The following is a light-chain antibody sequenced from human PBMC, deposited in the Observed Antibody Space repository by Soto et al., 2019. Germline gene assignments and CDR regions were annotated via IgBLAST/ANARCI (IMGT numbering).Light chain of an antibody. Sequence: QSVLTQPASVSGSPGQSITISCTGTSSDFGDYDYVSWYLQHPGKVPKLMIYEVSNRPSGVSNRFSGSKSGNAASLTISGLQDEEEADYYCSSYKGRSTYVFGTGTKVTVL. V-gene: IGLV2-14*01. CDR3: SSYKGRSTYV. CDR2: EVS. J-gene: IGLJ1*01. CDR1: SSDFGDYDY.